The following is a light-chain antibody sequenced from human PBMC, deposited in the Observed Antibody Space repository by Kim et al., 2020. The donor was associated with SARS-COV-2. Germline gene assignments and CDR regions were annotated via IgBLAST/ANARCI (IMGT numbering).Light chain of an antibody. Sequence: LSPGDRATLPCRASQSVASNHLAWFQQKPGQAPRLLIYGTSSRAPAIPDRFSASGSGTDFTLTISRLEPEDFAIYYCQQYDRPPYTFGQGTKLEI. V-gene: IGKV3-20*01. J-gene: IGKJ2*01. CDR2: GTS. CDR1: QSVASNH. CDR3: QQYDRPPYT.